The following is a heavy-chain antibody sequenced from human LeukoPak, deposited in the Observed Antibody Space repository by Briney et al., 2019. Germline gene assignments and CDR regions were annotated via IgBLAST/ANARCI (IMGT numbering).Heavy chain of an antibody. V-gene: IGHV4-59*08. CDR3: ARHVEYSSGWDRPFDY. J-gene: IGHJ4*02. CDR1: GGSISSYY. Sequence: SETLSLTCTVSGGSISSYYWSWIRQPPGKGLEWIGYIYYSGSTNYNPSLKSRVTISVDTSKNQFSLRLSSVTAADTAVYYCARHVEYSSGWDRPFDYWGQGTLVTVSS. D-gene: IGHD6-19*01. CDR2: IYYSGST.